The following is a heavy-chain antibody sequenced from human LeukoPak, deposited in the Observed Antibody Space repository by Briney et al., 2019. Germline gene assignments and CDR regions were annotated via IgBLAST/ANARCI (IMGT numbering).Heavy chain of an antibody. CDR3: ARGHNSNFYYYYMDV. V-gene: IGHV1-8*03. CDR1: GYTFTSSD. D-gene: IGHD4-11*01. Sequence: ASVKVSCKASGYTFTSSDINWVRQATGQGLEWMGWMNPNSGNTGFAQKFQGRVTITRNTSISTAYMELSNLRSEDTAVYYCARGHNSNFYYYYMDVWGKGTTVTVSS. CDR2: MNPNSGNT. J-gene: IGHJ6*03.